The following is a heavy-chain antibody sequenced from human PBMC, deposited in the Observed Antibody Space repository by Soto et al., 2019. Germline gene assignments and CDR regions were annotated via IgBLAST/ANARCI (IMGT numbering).Heavy chain of an antibody. CDR1: GYTFTSYQ. D-gene: IGHD3-22*01. Sequence: QVQLVQSGTEVKKPGASVKISCKASGYTFTSYQMHWVRQAPGQGLEWMGVINPNIGTATYAQIFEARVTVSRETSTNTVYMELSSLRSEDTALYYCARDKYYHDRSRAFDFWGQGTMVIVSS. J-gene: IGHJ3*01. CDR3: ARDKYYHDRSRAFDF. V-gene: IGHV1-46*01. CDR2: INPNIGTA.